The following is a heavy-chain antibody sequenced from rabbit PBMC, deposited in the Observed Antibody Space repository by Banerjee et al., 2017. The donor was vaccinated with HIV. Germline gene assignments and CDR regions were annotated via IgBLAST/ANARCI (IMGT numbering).Heavy chain of an antibody. J-gene: IGHJ4*01. V-gene: IGHV1S40*01. CDR2: IYTGIFISSNT. CDR1: GIDFSSDDY. D-gene: IGHD4-1*01. CDR3: ARDLAGVIGWNFGL. Sequence: QSLEESGGDLVKPGASLTLTCKASGIDFSSDDYMCWVRQAPGKGLEWIACIYTGIFISSNTYYASWAKGPFTISKTSSTTVTLQMTSLTAADTATYFCARDLAGVIGWNFGLWGPGTLVTVS.